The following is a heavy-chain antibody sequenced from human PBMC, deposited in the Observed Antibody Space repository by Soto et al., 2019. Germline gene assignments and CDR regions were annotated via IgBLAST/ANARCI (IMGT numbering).Heavy chain of an antibody. CDR1: GYTFTGYY. CDR2: INPNSGGT. Sequence: ASVKVSCKASGYTFTGYYMHWVRQAPGQGLEWMGWINPNSGGTNYAQKFQGRVTMTRDTSISTAYMELSRLRSDDTAVYYCARGVFIAAAGNWFDPWGKGTLVTV. J-gene: IGHJ5*02. V-gene: IGHV1-2*02. D-gene: IGHD6-13*01. CDR3: ARGVFIAAAGNWFDP.